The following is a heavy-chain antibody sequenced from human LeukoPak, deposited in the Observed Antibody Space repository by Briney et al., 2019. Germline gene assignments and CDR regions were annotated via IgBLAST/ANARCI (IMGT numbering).Heavy chain of an antibody. CDR1: GFIFGRYA. D-gene: IGHD2-15*01. V-gene: IGHV3-30*02. J-gene: IGHJ5*02. Sequence: GVSLRLSCGASGFIFGRYAMHWVRQAPGKGLEWVAVIWHDGSKRYYADSVKGRFIISRDNSDDILYLQMNSLRPEDTAVYYCAKVALTRGHCTSGTCYYTPEDNWFDPWGQGTLVTVSS. CDR3: AKVALTRGHCTSGTCYYTPEDNWFDP. CDR2: IWHDGSKR.